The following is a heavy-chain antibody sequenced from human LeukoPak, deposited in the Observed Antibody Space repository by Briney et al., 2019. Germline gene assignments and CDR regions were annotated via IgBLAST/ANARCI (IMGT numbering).Heavy chain of an antibody. Sequence: ASVKVSCKASGYTFTSYYMHWVRQDPGQGLEWMGLINPSGSSTSYAQKFQGRLSLTRDMSTSTDYMELSSLRSEDTAVYHCARDNSVGDTAWWFDPWGQGTLVTVSS. CDR2: INPSGSST. D-gene: IGHD1-26*01. V-gene: IGHV1-46*01. CDR3: ARDNSVGDTAWWFDP. J-gene: IGHJ5*02. CDR1: GYTFTSYY.